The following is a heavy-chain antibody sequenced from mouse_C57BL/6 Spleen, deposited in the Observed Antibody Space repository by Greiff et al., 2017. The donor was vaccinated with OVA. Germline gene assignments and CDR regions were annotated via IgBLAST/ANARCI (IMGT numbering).Heavy chain of an antibody. CDR3: AMGIEGYYVDWYFDV. Sequence: VQLQQPGAELVKPGASVKLSCKASGYTFTSYWMHWVKQRPGRGLEWIGRIDPNSGGTKYNEKFKSKATLTVDKPSSTAYMQLSSLTSEDSAVYYCAMGIEGYYVDWYFDVWGTGTTVTVSS. J-gene: IGHJ1*03. CDR2: IDPNSGGT. CDR1: GYTFTSYW. V-gene: IGHV1-72*01. D-gene: IGHD2-3*01.